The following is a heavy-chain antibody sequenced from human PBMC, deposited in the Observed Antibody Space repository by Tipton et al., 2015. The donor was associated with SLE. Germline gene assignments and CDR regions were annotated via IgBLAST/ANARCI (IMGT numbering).Heavy chain of an antibody. D-gene: IGHD3-22*01. CDR3: ARGGYYYDSSGYDAFDI. J-gene: IGHJ3*02. CDR2: ISTAGDT. V-gene: IGHV3-13*04. CDR1: GFTFSSYD. Sequence: GSLRLSCAASGFTFSSYDMHWVRQATGKGLEWVSAISTAGDTYYPGSVKGRFTISRENAKNSLYLQMNSLRAGDTAVYYCARGGYYYDSSGYDAFDIWGQGTMDTVSS.